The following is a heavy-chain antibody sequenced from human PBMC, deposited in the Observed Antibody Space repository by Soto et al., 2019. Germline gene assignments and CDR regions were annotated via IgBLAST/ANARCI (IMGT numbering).Heavy chain of an antibody. J-gene: IGHJ4*02. CDR2: LYWDDDN. CDR3: VHRAGMGGNSWLPGH. V-gene: IGHV2-5*02. CDR1: GFSLSTSEVG. D-gene: IGHD6-13*01. Sequence: SGPTLVNPTQTLTLTCTFSGFSLSTSEVGVDWIRQPPGKALEWLALLYWDDDNRYNPSLKSRLTITKDTSKNQVVLTLTNMDPVDTATYYCVHRAGMGGNSWLPGHWGQGTLVTVSS.